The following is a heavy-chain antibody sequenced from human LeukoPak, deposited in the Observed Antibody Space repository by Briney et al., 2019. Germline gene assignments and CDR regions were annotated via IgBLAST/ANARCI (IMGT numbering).Heavy chain of an antibody. CDR1: GGSISSYY. D-gene: IGHD4-17*01. CDR3: ARTKLYGDYRIDP. J-gene: IGHJ5*02. CDR2: IYYSGST. Sequence: SETLSLTCTVSGGSISSYYWSWIRQTPGKGLEWIGYIYYSGSTNYNPSLKSRVTITVDTSKNQFSLKLSSVTAADTAVYYCARTKLYGDYRIDPWGQGTLVTVSS. V-gene: IGHV4-59*01.